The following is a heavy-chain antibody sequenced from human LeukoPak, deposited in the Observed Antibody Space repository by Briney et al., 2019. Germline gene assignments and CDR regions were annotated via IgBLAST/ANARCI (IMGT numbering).Heavy chain of an antibody. CDR2: ISAYNGNT. D-gene: IGHD2-2*01. Sequence: ASAKVSCKASGYTFTSYGISWVRQAPGQGLEWMGWISAYNGNTNYAQKLQGRVTMTTDTSTSTAYMELRSLRSDDTAVYYCARTYCSSTSCQEFDYWGQGTPVTVSS. CDR1: GYTFTSYG. J-gene: IGHJ4*02. CDR3: ARTYCSSTSCQEFDY. V-gene: IGHV1-18*01.